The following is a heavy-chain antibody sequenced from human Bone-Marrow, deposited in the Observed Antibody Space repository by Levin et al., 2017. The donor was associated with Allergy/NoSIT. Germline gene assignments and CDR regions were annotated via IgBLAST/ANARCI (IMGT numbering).Heavy chain of an antibody. CDR3: ARDGRRYCSSTSCYAYFDY. CDR1: GFTFDDYG. Sequence: GGSLRLSCAASGFTFDDYGMSWVRQAPGKGLEWVSGINWNGGSTGYADSVKGRFTISRDNAKNSLYLQMNSLRAEDTALYYCARDGRRYCSSTSCYAYFDYWGQGTLVTVSS. CDR2: INWNGGST. D-gene: IGHD2-2*01. V-gene: IGHV3-20*04. J-gene: IGHJ4*02.